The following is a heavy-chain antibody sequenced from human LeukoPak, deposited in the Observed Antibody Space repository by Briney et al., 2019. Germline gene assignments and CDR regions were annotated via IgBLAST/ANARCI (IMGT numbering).Heavy chain of an antibody. CDR1: GFTFSDYW. J-gene: IGHJ4*02. V-gene: IGHV3-23*01. Sequence: GGSLRLSCAASGFTFSDYWIHWVRQAPGKGLEWVSAISGSGGSTYYADSVKGRFTISRDNSKNTLYLQMNSLRAEDTAVYYCAKDRFGWYHRYFDYWGQGTLVTVSS. CDR3: AKDRFGWYHRYFDY. CDR2: ISGSGGST. D-gene: IGHD6-19*01.